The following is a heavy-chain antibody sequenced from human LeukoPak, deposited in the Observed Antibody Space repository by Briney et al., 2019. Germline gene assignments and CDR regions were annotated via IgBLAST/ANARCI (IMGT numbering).Heavy chain of an antibody. CDR2: ISYDGSNK. J-gene: IGHJ4*02. D-gene: IGHD6-13*01. CDR1: GFTFSIYG. V-gene: IGHV3-30*18. Sequence: GGSLRLSCAASGFTFSIYGMHWVRQAPGKGLEWVAVISYDGSNKYYADSVKGRFTISRDNSKNTLYLQMNSLRAEDTAVYYCAKHSSSWKGGDYWGQGTLVTVSS. CDR3: AKHSSSWKGGDY.